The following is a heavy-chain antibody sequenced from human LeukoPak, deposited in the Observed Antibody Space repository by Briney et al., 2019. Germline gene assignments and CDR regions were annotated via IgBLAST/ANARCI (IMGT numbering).Heavy chain of an antibody. CDR2: ISFDINNK. D-gene: IGHD6-13*01. CDR1: GFTFSSYG. CDR3: ARGTGDTSSWYHDY. Sequence: GGSLRLSCAASGFTFSSYGMHWVRQAPGKGLEWVAVISFDINNKYYADSVKGRFAISRDNSKNTLYLQMNSLRPEDTADYHCARGTGDTSSWYHDYWGQGTLVTVS. V-gene: IGHV3-30*03. J-gene: IGHJ4*02.